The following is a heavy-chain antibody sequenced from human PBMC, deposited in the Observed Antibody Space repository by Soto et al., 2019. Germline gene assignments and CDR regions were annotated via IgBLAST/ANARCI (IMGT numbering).Heavy chain of an antibody. CDR1: GFTFSSYA. Sequence: GGSLRLSCAASGFTFSSYAMSWVRQAPGKGLEWVSAISGSGGSTYYADSVKGRFTISRDNSKNTLYLQMNSLRAEDTAVYYCAKDLRWLVPYYYYGMDVSGQGTTVTVSS. V-gene: IGHV3-23*01. D-gene: IGHD6-19*01. CDR2: ISGSGGST. J-gene: IGHJ6*01. CDR3: AKDLRWLVPYYYYGMDV.